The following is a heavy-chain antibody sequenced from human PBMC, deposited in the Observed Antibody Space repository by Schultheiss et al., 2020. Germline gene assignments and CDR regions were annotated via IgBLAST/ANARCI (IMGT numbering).Heavy chain of an antibody. D-gene: IGHD3-3*01. J-gene: IGHJ6*03. V-gene: IGHV4-59*01. Sequence: SETLSLTCTVSGGSISSYYWSWIRQPPGKGLEWIGYIYYSGSTNYNPSLKSRVTISLDRSNNQFSLKLSSVTAADTAVYYCARVTIFGVGYFYYYMDVWGKGTTVTVSS. CDR1: GGSISSYY. CDR2: IYYSGST. CDR3: ARVTIFGVGYFYYYMDV.